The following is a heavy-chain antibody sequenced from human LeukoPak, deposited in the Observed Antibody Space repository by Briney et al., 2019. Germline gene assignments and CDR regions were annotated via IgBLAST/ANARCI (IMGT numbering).Heavy chain of an antibody. CDR2: INPNSGGT. Sequence: GASVKVSCKASGYTFTGYYMHWVRQAPGQGIEWMGWINPNSGGTNYAQKFQGRVTMTMDTSISTAYMELSRLRSDDTAVYYCARDPSAVVPAAPGYGGYDFRDDYWGQGTLVTVSS. D-gene: IGHD2-2*01. V-gene: IGHV1-2*02. J-gene: IGHJ4*02. CDR3: ARDPSAVVPAAPGYGGYDFRDDY. CDR1: GYTFTGYY.